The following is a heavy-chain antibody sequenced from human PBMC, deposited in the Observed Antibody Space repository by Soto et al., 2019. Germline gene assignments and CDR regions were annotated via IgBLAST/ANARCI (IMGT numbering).Heavy chain of an antibody. V-gene: IGHV4-4*02. D-gene: IGHD6-19*01. CDR2: IYHSGST. Sequence: SETLSLTCAVSGGSISSSNWWSWVRQPPGKGLEWIGEIYHSGSTNYNPSLKSRVTISVDKSKNQFSLKLSSVTAADTAVYYCARSIAVAGTDYYYYGMDVWGQGTTVTVSS. CDR3: ARSIAVAGTDYYYYGMDV. J-gene: IGHJ6*02. CDR1: GGSISSSNW.